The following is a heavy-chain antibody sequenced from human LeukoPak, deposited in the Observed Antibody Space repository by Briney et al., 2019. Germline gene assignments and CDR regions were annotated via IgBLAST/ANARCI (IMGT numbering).Heavy chain of an antibody. CDR1: GGSISSYS. Sequence: SETLSLPCTVSGGSISSYSRRWIRQPAGKGLEWIAHIYTSGSTKYNPSLRSRVTMSVDTSKTQFSLKLSSVTAADTAMYYCAREGHLYYGSGSPENWFDPWGQGTLVTVSS. V-gene: IGHV4-4*07. J-gene: IGHJ5*02. CDR3: AREGHLYYGSGSPENWFDP. CDR2: IYTSGST. D-gene: IGHD3-10*01.